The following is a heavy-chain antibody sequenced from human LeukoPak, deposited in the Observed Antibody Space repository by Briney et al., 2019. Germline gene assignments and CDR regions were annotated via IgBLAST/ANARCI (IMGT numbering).Heavy chain of an antibody. CDR2: ISSGGHVI. J-gene: IGHJ4*02. CDR1: GFTFSSYG. V-gene: IGHV3-48*03. CDR3: ARDEDRDQDFDY. Sequence: PGGSLRLSCAAAGFTFSSYGMTWVRQAPGKGLEWVSHISSGGHVISYEDSVKGRFIISRDDAESSLYLQMNSLRAEDTAVYYCARDEDRDQDFDYWGQGTLVTVS. D-gene: IGHD2-15*01.